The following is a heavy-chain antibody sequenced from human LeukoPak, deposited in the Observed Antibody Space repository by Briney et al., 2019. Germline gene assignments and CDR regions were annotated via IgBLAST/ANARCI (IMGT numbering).Heavy chain of an antibody. CDR3: ARNDFWSGPFDY. CDR2: IYTSGST. Sequence: PSETLSLPCTVPGASIRSYSWSWFRQPAGKGLEWIGRIYTSGSTNYNPSLKSRVTMSVDTSKNQFSLKLSSVTAADTAVYYCARNDFWSGPFDYWGQGTLVTVSS. J-gene: IGHJ4*02. CDR1: GASIRSYS. D-gene: IGHD3-3*01. V-gene: IGHV4-4*07.